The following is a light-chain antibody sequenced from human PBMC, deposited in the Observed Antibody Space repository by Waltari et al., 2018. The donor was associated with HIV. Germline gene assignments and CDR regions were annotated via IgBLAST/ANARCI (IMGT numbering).Light chain of an antibody. Sequence: EVVLTQSPGTVSVSPGERAHLSCRTSQSIGNNLVWYHMKPGQAPRLVIYASSTRATGIPVRFSGSGSGTEFTLTISSLQSEDFAVYFCQQYNNWPRTFGQGTKVEI. J-gene: IGKJ1*01. CDR3: QQYNNWPRT. CDR1: QSIGNN. CDR2: ASS. V-gene: IGKV3-15*01.